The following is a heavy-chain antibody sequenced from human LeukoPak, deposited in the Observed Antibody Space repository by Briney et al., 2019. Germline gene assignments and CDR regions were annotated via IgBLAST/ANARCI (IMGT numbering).Heavy chain of an antibody. Sequence: GGSLRLSCAASGFTFSSYWMHWVRQAPGKGLVWVSRINSDGSSTSYADSVKGRFTISRDNAKNTLYLQMNSVRAEDTAVYYCARDIHAHGGYGDLGYWGQGTLVTVSS. CDR3: ARDIHAHGGYGDLGY. V-gene: IGHV3-74*01. J-gene: IGHJ4*02. CDR1: GFTFSSYW. D-gene: IGHD5-12*01. CDR2: INSDGSST.